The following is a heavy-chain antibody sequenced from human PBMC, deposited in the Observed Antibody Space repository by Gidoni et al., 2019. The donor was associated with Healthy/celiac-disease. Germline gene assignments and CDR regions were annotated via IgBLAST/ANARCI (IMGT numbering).Heavy chain of an antibody. J-gene: IGHJ6*03. V-gene: IGHV3-33*01. Sequence: VESGGGVVQPGRSLRLSCAASGFTFSSYGMHWVRQAPGKGLEWVAVIWYDGSNKYYADSVKGRFTISRDNSKNTLYLQMNSLRAEDTAVYYCARDGLRYDSWDVGYHYYYYMDVWGKGTTVTVSS. CDR3: ARDGLRYDSWDVGYHYYYYMDV. CDR1: GFTFSSYG. CDR2: IWYDGSNK. D-gene: IGHD3-3*01.